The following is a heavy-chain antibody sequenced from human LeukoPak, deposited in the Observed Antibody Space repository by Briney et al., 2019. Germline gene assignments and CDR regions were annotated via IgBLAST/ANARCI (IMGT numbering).Heavy chain of an antibody. D-gene: IGHD3-22*01. CDR1: GYTFTGYY. J-gene: IGHJ4*02. CDR3: ARPYYYDSSGFDY. CDR2: INPDSGGT. V-gene: IGHV1-2*02. Sequence: ASVKVSCKASGYTFTGYYMHWVRQAPGHGLEWMGWINPDSGGTNYAQKFQGRVTMTRDTSINTAYMELSRLTSDDTAVYYCARPYYYDSSGFDYWGQGTLVTVSS.